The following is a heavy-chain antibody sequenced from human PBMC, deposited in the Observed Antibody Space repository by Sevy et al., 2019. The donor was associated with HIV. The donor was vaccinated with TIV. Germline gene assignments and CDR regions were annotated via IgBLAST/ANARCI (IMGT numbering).Heavy chain of an antibody. CDR2: ISSSSSSI. CDR3: ARGNYDYVQGYIDV. D-gene: IGHD3-16*01. Sequence: LSLTCAASEFTFSSYSMNWVRQAPGKGLEWVAYISSSSSSIYYVDSVKGLFTISRDNATNSLYLQMNSLRDEDTAVYYCARGNYDYVQGYIDVWGKGTTVTISS. CDR1: EFTFSSYS. J-gene: IGHJ6*03. V-gene: IGHV3-48*02.